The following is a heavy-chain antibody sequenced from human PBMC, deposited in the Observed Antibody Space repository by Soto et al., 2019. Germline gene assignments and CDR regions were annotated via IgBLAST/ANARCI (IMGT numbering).Heavy chain of an antibody. CDR1: GFTFSSYS. D-gene: IGHD6-13*01. CDR2: ISSSSSYI. J-gene: IGHJ5*02. Sequence: GGSLRLSCAASGFTFSSYSMNWVRQAPGKGLEWVSSISSSSSYIYYADSVKGRFIISRDNAKNSLYLQMNSLRAEDTAVYYCARGGRAAAENWFDPWGQGTLVTVSS. V-gene: IGHV3-21*01. CDR3: ARGGRAAAENWFDP.